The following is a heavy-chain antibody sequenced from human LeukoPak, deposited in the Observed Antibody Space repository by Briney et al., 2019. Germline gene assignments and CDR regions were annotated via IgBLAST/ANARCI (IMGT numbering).Heavy chain of an antibody. CDR3: ARGGGISKGFHH. CDR2: IYYSGSS. Sequence: PSETLSLTCTVSGGPISGDYWSWIRQPPGKGLEWIGYIYYSGSSNYNPSLKSRVTISVDTSKNQFSLELTSVTAADTAMYYCARGGGISKGFHHWGQGTLVTVSS. D-gene: IGHD2/OR15-2a*01. V-gene: IGHV4-59*01. J-gene: IGHJ1*01. CDR1: GGPISGDY.